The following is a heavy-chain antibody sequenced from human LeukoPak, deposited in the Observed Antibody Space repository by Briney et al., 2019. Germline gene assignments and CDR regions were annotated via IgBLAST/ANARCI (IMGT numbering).Heavy chain of an antibody. CDR1: GGSISSYV. D-gene: IGHD3-10*01. J-gene: IGHJ5*02. V-gene: IGHV4-4*07. CDR2: IFSSGTT. CDR3: AGDRGSDGSDQLDP. Sequence: SETLSLTCTVSGGSISSYVFIWIRQPAGKGLEWIGRIFSSGTTNYNPSLKSRVTMSVDTSKNQFSLKLSSVTAADTAVYYCAGDRGSDGSDQLDPWGQGTLVTVSS.